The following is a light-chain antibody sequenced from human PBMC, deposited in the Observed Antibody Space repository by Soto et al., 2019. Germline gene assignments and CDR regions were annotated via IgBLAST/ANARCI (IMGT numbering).Light chain of an antibody. V-gene: IGKV1-13*02. CDR1: QGIGSY. CDR3: QQFNSYPIT. J-gene: IGKJ5*01. Sequence: AIQLTQSPSSLSASVGDRVTTTCRASQGIGSYLAWYQQKPGEAPKLLIYDASSLASGVPSRFSGSGSGTEFTLTISSLQPDDFATYYCQQFNSYPITFGQGTRLEIK. CDR2: DAS.